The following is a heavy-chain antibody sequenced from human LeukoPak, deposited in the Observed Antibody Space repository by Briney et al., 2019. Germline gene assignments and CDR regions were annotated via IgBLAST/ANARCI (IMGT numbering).Heavy chain of an antibody. Sequence: ASVKVSCKASGGTFSSYAISWVRQAPGQGLEWMGRIIPIFGTANYAQKFQGRVTITTDESTSTAYIDLSSLRSEETAVYYCARDIGGFGELSSYYYYMDVWGKGTTVTVSS. J-gene: IGHJ6*03. CDR3: ARDIGGFGELSSYYYYMDV. D-gene: IGHD3-10*01. V-gene: IGHV1-69*05. CDR2: IIPIFGTA. CDR1: GGTFSSYA.